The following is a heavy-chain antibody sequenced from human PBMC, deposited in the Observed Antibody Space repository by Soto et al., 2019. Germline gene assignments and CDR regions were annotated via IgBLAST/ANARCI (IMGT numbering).Heavy chain of an antibody. CDR1: GDSIRSYY. D-gene: IGHD3-3*01. CDR3: ARADFWSGFYAFEH. CDR2: FYYSGST. Sequence: SETLSLTCSVSGDSIRSYYWNWMRQTPGKGLEWIGYFYYSGSTNYNPSLNDRVTISADTPKNQFSLRLTSVTAADTAVYYCARADFWSGFYAFEHWGPGLLVTVSS. V-gene: IGHV4-59*01. J-gene: IGHJ4*02.